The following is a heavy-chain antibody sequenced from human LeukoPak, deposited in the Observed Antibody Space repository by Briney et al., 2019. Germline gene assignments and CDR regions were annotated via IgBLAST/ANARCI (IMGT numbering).Heavy chain of an antibody. V-gene: IGHV3-21*01. D-gene: IGHD2-2*01. CDR1: GFTFSSYS. J-gene: IGHJ6*03. CDR3: ARDQTGYCSSTSCYGRANYYYYYMDV. Sequence: GGSLRLSCAASGFTFSSYSMNWVRQAPGKGLEWVSSISSSSYVYYADSVKGRFTISRDNAKNSLYLQMNSLRAEDTAVYYCARDQTGYCSSTSCYGRANYYYYYMDVWGKGTTVTVSS. CDR2: ISSSSYV.